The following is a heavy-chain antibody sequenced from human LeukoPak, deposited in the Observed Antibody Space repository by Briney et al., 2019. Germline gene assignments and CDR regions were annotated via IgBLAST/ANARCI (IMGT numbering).Heavy chain of an antibody. D-gene: IGHD3-16*01. CDR1: GGSISSGGYY. J-gene: IGHJ4*02. Sequence: SETLSLTCTVSGGSISSGGYYWSWIRQHPGKGLEWIGEINHSGSTNYNPSLKSRVTISVDTSKNQFSLNLSSVTAADTAVYYCARGRGPRDYWGQGTLVTVSS. CDR2: INHSGST. CDR3: ARGRGPRDY. V-gene: IGHV4-31*03.